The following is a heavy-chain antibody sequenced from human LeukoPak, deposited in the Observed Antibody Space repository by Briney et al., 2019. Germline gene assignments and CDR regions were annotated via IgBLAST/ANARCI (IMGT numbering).Heavy chain of an antibody. Sequence: ASVKVSCKASGDTFTSYGISWVRQAPGQGLEWMGWISAYNGNTNYAQKLQGRVTMTTDTSTSTAYMELRSLRSDDTAVYYCARDSGALRFLEWLRLYYYYYGMDVWGQGTTVTVSS. J-gene: IGHJ6*02. V-gene: IGHV1-18*01. CDR1: GDTFTSYG. CDR3: ARDSGALRFLEWLRLYYYYYGMDV. CDR2: ISAYNGNT. D-gene: IGHD3-3*01.